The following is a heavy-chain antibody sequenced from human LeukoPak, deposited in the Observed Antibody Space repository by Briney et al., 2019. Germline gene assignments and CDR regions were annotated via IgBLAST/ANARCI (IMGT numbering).Heavy chain of an antibody. Sequence: SETLSLTCAVYGGTFSGYYWSWIRQPPGKGLEWVGYIYYSGSTYYNPSLKSRVTISVNTSKNQFALKLSSVTAADTAVYYCARALRCTNGVCSRLGAFDIWGQGTMVTVSS. CDR1: GGTFSGYY. J-gene: IGHJ3*02. V-gene: IGHV4-34*01. D-gene: IGHD2-8*01. CDR2: IYYSGST. CDR3: ARALRCTNGVCSRLGAFDI.